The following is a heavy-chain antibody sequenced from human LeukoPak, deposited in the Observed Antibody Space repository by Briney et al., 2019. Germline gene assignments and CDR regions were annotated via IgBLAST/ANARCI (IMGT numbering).Heavy chain of an antibody. D-gene: IGHD3-10*01. CDR3: TTDLPTLGSGEMDY. CDR1: GFTLTNAW. CDR2: IKSKGGGGTT. Sequence: TGGSLRLSCAASGFTLTNAWMSWVRQAPGKGLEWVGRIKSKGGGGTTDYAAPVKGRFTISRDDSKNTLYLQMNSLKTEDTAVYYCTTDLPTLGSGEMDYWGQGTLVTVSS. J-gene: IGHJ4*02. V-gene: IGHV3-15*01.